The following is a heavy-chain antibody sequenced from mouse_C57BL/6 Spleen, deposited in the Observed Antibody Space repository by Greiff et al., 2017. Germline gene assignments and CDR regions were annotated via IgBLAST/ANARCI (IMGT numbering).Heavy chain of an antibody. CDR2: ISSGSSTI. V-gene: IGHV5-17*01. CDR3: ARSNYVDYAMDY. Sequence: DVQLVESGGGLVKPGGSLKLSCAASGFTFSDYGMHWVRQAPEKGLEWVAYISSGSSTIYYADTVKGRFTISRDNAKNTLFLQMTSLRSEDTAMYYCARSNYVDYAMDYWGQGTSVTVSS. D-gene: IGHD2-5*01. CDR1: GFTFSDYG. J-gene: IGHJ4*01.